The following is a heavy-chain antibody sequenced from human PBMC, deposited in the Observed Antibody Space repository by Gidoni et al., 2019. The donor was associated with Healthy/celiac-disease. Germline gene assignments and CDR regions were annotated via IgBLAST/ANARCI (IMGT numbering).Heavy chain of an antibody. D-gene: IGHD6-19*01. Sequence: QVQLVQSGAEVKKPGASVKVSCKAYGYTFTGYYMHWVRQAPGQGLEWMGWINPNSGGTNYAQKFQVWVTMTRDTSISTAYMELSRLRSDDTAVYYCARGPSSGWWARSDAFDIWGQGTMVTVSS. J-gene: IGHJ3*02. CDR1: GYTFTGYY. CDR3: ARGPSSGWWARSDAFDI. CDR2: INPNSGGT. V-gene: IGHV1-2*04.